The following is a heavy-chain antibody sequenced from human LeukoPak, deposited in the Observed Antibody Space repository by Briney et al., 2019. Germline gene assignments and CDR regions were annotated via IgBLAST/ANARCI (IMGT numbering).Heavy chain of an antibody. Sequence: GGSLRLSCAASGFTFSGYAMNWVRQAPGKGLEWVSHIYSSDTTYADSVKGRFTISRDNAKSSLYLQMNSLRDEDTAVYYCARDLHYAFDIWGQGTMVTASS. J-gene: IGHJ3*02. D-gene: IGHD3-10*01. V-gene: IGHV3-48*02. CDR1: GFTFSGYA. CDR3: ARDLHYAFDI. CDR2: IYSSDTT.